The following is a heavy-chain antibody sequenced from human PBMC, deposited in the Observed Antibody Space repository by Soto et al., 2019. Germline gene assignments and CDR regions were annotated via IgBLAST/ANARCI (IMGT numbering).Heavy chain of an antibody. CDR3: ARLWCTVSNDY. Sequence: LSLTSAVSGVSLSVDDFIWIRQPPGKGLEWIGYIYYSGSTNYNPSLKSRVTISIDTSKNQFSLKLSSVTAADTAVYYCARLWCTVSNDYCVQRNLVRVSS. CDR2: IYYSGST. J-gene: IGHJ4*02. D-gene: IGHD2-8*02. CDR1: GVSLSVDD. V-gene: IGHV4-59*08.